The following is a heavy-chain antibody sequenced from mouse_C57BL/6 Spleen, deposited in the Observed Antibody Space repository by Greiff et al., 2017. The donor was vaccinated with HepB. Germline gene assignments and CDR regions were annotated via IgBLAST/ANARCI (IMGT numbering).Heavy chain of an antibody. CDR1: GYTFTDYY. D-gene: IGHD1-1*01. V-gene: IGHV1-76*01. J-gene: IGHJ4*01. Sequence: QVQLQQSGAELVRPGASVKLSCKASGYTFTDYYINWVKQRPGQGLEWIARIYPGSGNTYYNEKFKGKATLTAEKSSSTAYMQLSSLTSEDSAVYFCARKGLLRLEGAMDYWGQGTSVTVSS. CDR3: ARKGLLRLEGAMDY. CDR2: IYPGSGNT.